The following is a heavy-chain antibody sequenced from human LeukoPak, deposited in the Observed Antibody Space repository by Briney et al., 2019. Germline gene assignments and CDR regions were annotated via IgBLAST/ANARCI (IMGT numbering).Heavy chain of an antibody. Sequence: GASVTVSCKASGYTFTSYYMHWVRQAPGQGLEWMGIINPSGGSTSYAQKFQGRVTMTRDTSTSTVYMELSSLRSEDTAVYYCARDRAGYCSGGSCYALDYWGQGTLVTVSS. CDR1: GYTFTSYY. CDR3: ARDRAGYCSGGSCYALDY. D-gene: IGHD2-15*01. CDR2: INPSGGST. V-gene: IGHV1-46*01. J-gene: IGHJ4*02.